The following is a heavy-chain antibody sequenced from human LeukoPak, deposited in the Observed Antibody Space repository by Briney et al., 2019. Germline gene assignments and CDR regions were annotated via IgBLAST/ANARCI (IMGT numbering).Heavy chain of an antibody. D-gene: IGHD1-26*01. Sequence: SETLSLTCTVSGVSISSYYWSWIRQPPGKGLEGIGYIYYSGSTNYNPSLKSRVTISVDTSKNQFSLKLSSVTAADTAVYYCARGWELLLYFDLWGRGTLVTVSS. J-gene: IGHJ2*01. CDR1: GVSISSYY. CDR3: ARGWELLLYFDL. V-gene: IGHV4-59*01. CDR2: IYYSGST.